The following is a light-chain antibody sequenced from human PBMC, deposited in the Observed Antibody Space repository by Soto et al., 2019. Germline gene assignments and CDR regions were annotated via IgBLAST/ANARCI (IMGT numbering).Light chain of an antibody. V-gene: IGKV3-20*01. CDR1: QSVSSSY. CDR3: QQYGSSPQTWT. CDR2: GAS. Sequence: EIVLTQSPGTLSLSPGERATLSCRASQSVSSSYLAWYQQKPGQAPRLLIYGASSRATGIPDRFSGSGSGTDSTLTISRLEPEDFAVYYCQQYGSSPQTWTFGQGTKVEIK. J-gene: IGKJ1*01.